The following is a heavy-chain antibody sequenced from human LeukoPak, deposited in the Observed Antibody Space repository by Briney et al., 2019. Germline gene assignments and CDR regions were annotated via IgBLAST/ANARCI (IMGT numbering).Heavy chain of an antibody. CDR3: ASLDTAMDVAYWFDP. V-gene: IGHV3-23*01. CDR2: ISGSGGST. CDR1: GFTFSPYA. J-gene: IGHJ5*02. D-gene: IGHD5-18*01. Sequence: PGGSLRLSCAASGFTFSPYAMSWVRQAPGKGLEWVSAISGSGGSTYYADSVKGRFTISRDNSKNTLYLQMNSLRAEDTAVYYCASLDTAMDVAYWFDPCGQGTLVTVSS.